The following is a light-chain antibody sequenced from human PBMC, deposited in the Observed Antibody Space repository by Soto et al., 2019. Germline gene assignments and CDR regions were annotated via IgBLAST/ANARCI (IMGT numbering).Light chain of an antibody. CDR2: GAS. Sequence: EIGMTQSPATLSVSPGERATLSCRARQSISSNLAWYQQKPGQAPRLLIYGASPRATGIPATFSGSGSGTEFTLTISSLQSEDFAVYYCQQYNNWPFTFGPGTKVDIK. J-gene: IGKJ3*01. V-gene: IGKV3-15*01. CDR1: QSISSN. CDR3: QQYNNWPFT.